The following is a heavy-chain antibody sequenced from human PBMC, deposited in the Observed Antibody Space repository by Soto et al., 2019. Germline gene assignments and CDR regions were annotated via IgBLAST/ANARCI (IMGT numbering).Heavy chain of an antibody. CDR2: INDGGSET. D-gene: IGHD3-10*01. CDR1: GFSFGSYW. V-gene: IGHV3-7*03. CDR3: ARDRGWQAFDY. Sequence: EVHLAESGGALVQPGGSLRLSCAASGFSFGSYWMSWVRQAPGKEPERVANINDGGSETYYMDSVKGRFIISRDNAKNSLYLQMNSLRAEDTAVYYCARDRGWQAFDYWGQGTLVTVSS. J-gene: IGHJ4*02.